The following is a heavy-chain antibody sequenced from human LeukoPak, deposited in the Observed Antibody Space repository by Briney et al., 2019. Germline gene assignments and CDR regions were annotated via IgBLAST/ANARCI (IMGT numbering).Heavy chain of an antibody. CDR2: LYSGGGA. CDR1: GFSVNTNY. V-gene: IGHV3-66*01. CDR3: ARVGWGMDV. J-gene: IGHJ6*02. Sequence: GGSLRLSCAASGFSVNTNYMTWVRQAPGKGLEWVSVLYSGGGAYYADSVKDRFTISRDYSQNTLLLQMNSLRAEDTAVYYCARVGWGMDVWGQGTTVTVSS. D-gene: IGHD2-15*01.